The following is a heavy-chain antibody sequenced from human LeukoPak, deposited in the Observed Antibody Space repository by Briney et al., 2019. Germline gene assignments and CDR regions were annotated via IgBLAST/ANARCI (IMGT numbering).Heavy chain of an antibody. D-gene: IGHD4-17*01. J-gene: IGHJ1*01. Sequence: GGSLRLSCAASGFTFSNYSMAWIRQAPGKGLEWVSFISSSSSYIYYADSVKGRFTISRDNAKNSLYLQMNSLRTEDTALYYCAHTVTPRYFQFWGQGTLVTVSS. V-gene: IGHV3-21*01. CDR3: AHTVTPRYFQF. CDR1: GFTFSNYS. CDR2: ISSSSSYI.